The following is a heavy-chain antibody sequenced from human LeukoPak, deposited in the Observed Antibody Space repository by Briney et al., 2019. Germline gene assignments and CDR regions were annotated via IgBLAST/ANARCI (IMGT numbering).Heavy chain of an antibody. Sequence: ASVKVSCKASGYTFTGYYMHWVRQAPGQGLEWMGWINPNSGGTNYAQKFQGRVTITADKSTSTAYMELSSLRSEDTAVYYCAESSYNWNYRPSDYYYYMDVWGKGTTVTVSS. CDR3: AESSYNWNYRPSDYYYYMDV. V-gene: IGHV1-2*02. CDR2: INPNSGGT. J-gene: IGHJ6*03. D-gene: IGHD1-7*01. CDR1: GYTFTGYY.